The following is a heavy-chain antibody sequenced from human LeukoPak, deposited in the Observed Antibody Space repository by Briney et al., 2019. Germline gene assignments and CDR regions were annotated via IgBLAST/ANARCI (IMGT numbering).Heavy chain of an antibody. J-gene: IGHJ2*01. CDR2: IRSDGGNQ. V-gene: IGHV3-30*02. CDR1: GFTFSSFG. CDR3: AKDAAQSDWYFDL. D-gene: IGHD6-25*01. Sequence: GGSLRLSCAASGFTFSSFGMHWVRQAPGKGLEWVAFIRSDGGNQYYTDSVKGRFTISRDNSKNTLFLQMNSLRVEDTAVYYCAKDAAQSDWYFDLWGRGTLVTVSS.